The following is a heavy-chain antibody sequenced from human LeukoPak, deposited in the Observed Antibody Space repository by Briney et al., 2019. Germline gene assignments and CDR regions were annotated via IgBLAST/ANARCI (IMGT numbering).Heavy chain of an antibody. CDR1: GFTFSSYA. CDR3: AKDSSGNFYGALGY. D-gene: IGHD3-22*01. CDR2: ISGSGSST. V-gene: IGHV3-23*01. Sequence: LPGGSLRLSCAASGFTFSSYAMSWVRQAPGKGLEWVSAISGSGSSTHYADSVKGRFTISRENSKNTLYLQMNSLRAEDAAVYHCAKDSSGNFYGALGYWGQGTLVTESS. J-gene: IGHJ4*02.